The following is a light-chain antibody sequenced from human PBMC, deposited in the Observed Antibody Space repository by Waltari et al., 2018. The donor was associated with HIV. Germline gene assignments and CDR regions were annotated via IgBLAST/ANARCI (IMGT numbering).Light chain of an antibody. J-gene: IGLJ1*01. Sequence: QSVLTQPRSVSESPGRSVTISCAGLNHDFPTYKFVSWYQQHPGKAPKLIIYDISKRPSGVPPRFSGSRSDNTASLTISDLHPDDEADYYCCSYTGDFVFGGGTTLTVL. CDR1: NHDFPTYKF. CDR2: DIS. CDR3: CSYTGDFV. V-gene: IGLV2-11*01.